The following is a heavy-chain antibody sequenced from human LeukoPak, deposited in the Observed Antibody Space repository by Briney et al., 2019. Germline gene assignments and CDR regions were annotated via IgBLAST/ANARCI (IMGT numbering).Heavy chain of an antibody. CDR2: TTSSGGTI. CDR1: GFTFSNYE. V-gene: IGHV3-48*03. D-gene: IGHD1-26*01. J-gene: IGHJ4*02. CDR3: ASILGGTRARGFDL. Sequence: PGGSLRLSCAASGFTFSNYEMNWVRQAPGKGLEWLSYTTSSGGTIYYADSVKGRFTISRDNAKNSLDLQMNSLRGEDTAVYYCASILGGTRARGFDLWGQGTLVTVSS.